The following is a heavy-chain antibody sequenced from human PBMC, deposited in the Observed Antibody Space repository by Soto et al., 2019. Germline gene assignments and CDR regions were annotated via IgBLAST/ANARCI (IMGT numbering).Heavy chain of an antibody. J-gene: IGHJ4*02. CDR1: GFTFSTYG. CDR3: AKDDSRLAMGVGDY. CDR2: ISYDGNIK. V-gene: IGHV3-30*18. Sequence: QVQLAESGGGVVQPGRSLRLSCAVSGFTFSTYGMHWVRQAPGKGLEWVAVISYDGNIKYYADSVNGRFTIFRDNSKNTLYLQMNNLRAEDTXXXYCAKDDSRLAMGVGDYWGQGTLV. D-gene: IGHD3-22*01.